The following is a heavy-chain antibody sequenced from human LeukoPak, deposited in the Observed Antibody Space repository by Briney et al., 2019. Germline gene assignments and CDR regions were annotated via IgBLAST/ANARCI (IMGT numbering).Heavy chain of an antibody. CDR2: IYSGGST. V-gene: IGHV3-66*01. CDR1: GFTVSSNY. CDR3: ARDTLRNYYYGMDV. Sequence: GGSLRLSCAASGFTVSSNYMSWVRQAPGKGLEWVSVIYSGGSTYYADSVKGRFTISRDNSKNTLYLQMNSLRAEDTAVYYCARDTLRNYYYGMDVWGQGTTVTVSS. J-gene: IGHJ6*02.